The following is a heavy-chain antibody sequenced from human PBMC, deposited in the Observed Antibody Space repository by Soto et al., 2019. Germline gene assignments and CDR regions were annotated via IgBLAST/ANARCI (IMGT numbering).Heavy chain of an antibody. J-gene: IGHJ3*02. D-gene: IGHD2-2*01. Sequence: GGSLRLSCAASGFTFDDYAMHWVRQAPGKGLEWVSGISWNSGSIGYADSVKGRFTISRDNAKNSLYLQMNSLRAEDTAVYYCAKDSEYCSSTSCYAFDIWGQGTMVTVSS. V-gene: IGHV3-9*01. CDR2: ISWNSGSI. CDR1: GFTFDDYA. CDR3: AKDSEYCSSTSCYAFDI.